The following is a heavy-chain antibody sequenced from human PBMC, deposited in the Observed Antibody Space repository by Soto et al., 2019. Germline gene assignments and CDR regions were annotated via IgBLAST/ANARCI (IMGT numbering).Heavy chain of an antibody. CDR2: IFPIFGTA. J-gene: IGHJ6*04. CDR1: RGTFSSYA. Sequence: SVQVSCNASRGTFSSYAISWVRQSPGQGLECMGGIFPIFGTANYAQKFQGRVTITADESTSTAYLELSSLRSEDTAVYYCARDPAIFGLVIRYGMDVGGEGTRVTVCS. V-gene: IGHV1-69*13. D-gene: IGHD3-3*01. CDR3: ARDPAIFGLVIRYGMDV.